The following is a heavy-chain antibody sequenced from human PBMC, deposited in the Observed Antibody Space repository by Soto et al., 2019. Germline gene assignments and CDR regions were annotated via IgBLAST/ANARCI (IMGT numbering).Heavy chain of an antibody. D-gene: IGHD3-9*01. CDR2: IYYSGNT. CDR3: ATYYDILPGYYAFDY. Sequence: QVQLQESGPGLVKPSETLSLTCTVSGGSISSYYWSWIRQSPGKGLEWIGYIYYSGNTHYNPSLKSRVTISLDRSKNQFSLKLSSVTAADTAVYYCATYYDILPGYYAFDYWGQGTLVTVSS. V-gene: IGHV4-59*01. CDR1: GGSISSYY. J-gene: IGHJ4*02.